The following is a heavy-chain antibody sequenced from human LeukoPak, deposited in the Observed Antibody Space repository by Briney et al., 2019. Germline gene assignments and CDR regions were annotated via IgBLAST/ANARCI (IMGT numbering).Heavy chain of an antibody. CDR3: SRVSTWDRSAWAFDY. Sequence: GGSLRLSCLGYEFSFGDYVMSWLRLAPGKGPEWVAFIKSKAFGGTIEYAASVKGRFTISRDDSKSIAYLQMNSLKTEDTAVYYCSRVSTWDRSAWAFDYWGQGALVTVS. CDR2: IKSKAFGGTI. V-gene: IGHV3-49*03. D-gene: IGHD3-22*01. J-gene: IGHJ4*02. CDR1: EFSFGDYV.